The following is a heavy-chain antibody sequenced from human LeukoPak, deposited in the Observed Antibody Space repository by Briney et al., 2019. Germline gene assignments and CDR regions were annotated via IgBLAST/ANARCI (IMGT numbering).Heavy chain of an antibody. Sequence: PGGSLRLSCAASGFTFSSYAMSWVRQAPGKGLEWVSAISGSGGSTYYADSVKGRFTISRDNSKNTLYLQMNSLRAEDTAVYYCARDSPSSSWYVMVPAYYGMDVWGQGTTVTVSS. CDR3: ARDSPSSSWYVMVPAYYGMDV. CDR2: ISGSGGST. CDR1: GFTFSSYA. V-gene: IGHV3-23*01. D-gene: IGHD6-13*01. J-gene: IGHJ6*02.